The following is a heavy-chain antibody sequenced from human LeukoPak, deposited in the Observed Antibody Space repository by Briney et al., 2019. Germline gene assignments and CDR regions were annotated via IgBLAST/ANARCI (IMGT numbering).Heavy chain of an antibody. J-gene: IGHJ4*02. Sequence: ASVKVSCKASGYTFTSYGISWVRQAPGQGLEWMGWFSAYNGNTNYAQKLQGRVTMTTDTSTSTAYMELRSLRSDDTAVYYCARVDDFWSGYWSEDYWGQGTLVTVSS. CDR2: FSAYNGNT. V-gene: IGHV1-18*01. CDR1: GYTFTSYG. CDR3: ARVDDFWSGYWSEDY. D-gene: IGHD3-3*01.